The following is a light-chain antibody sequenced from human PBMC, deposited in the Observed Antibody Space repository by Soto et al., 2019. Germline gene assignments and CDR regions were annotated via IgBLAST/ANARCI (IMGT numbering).Light chain of an antibody. V-gene: IGKV3-20*01. CDR1: QSVSSNY. Sequence: EIVLTQSPGTLSLSPGERATLSCRASQSVSSNYLAWYQQKPGQAPRPLIYGASNRATGIPDRFSGSGAGTDFTLTISRLEPEDFAVYYCQQYCSSPWTFGQGTEVEIK. CDR3: QQYCSSPWT. J-gene: IGKJ1*01. CDR2: GAS.